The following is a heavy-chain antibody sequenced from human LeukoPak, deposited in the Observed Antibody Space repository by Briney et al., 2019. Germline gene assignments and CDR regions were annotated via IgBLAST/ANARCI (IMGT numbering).Heavy chain of an antibody. CDR1: GYTFTGYY. Sequence: GASVKVSCKTSGYTFTGYYIHWVRQAPGQGLEWMGWINPNSGDTNYAQKFQGRVSMTGDTSISTAYMELSRLRSDDTAVYYCARDSRYSGHLRHWPADYWGQGTLVTVSS. CDR3: ARDSRYSGHLRHWPADY. J-gene: IGHJ4*02. CDR2: INPNSGDT. D-gene: IGHD5-12*01. V-gene: IGHV1-2*02.